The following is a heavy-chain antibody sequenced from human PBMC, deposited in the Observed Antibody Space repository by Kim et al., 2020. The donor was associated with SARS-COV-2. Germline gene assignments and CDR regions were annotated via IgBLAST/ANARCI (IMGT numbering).Heavy chain of an antibody. J-gene: IGHJ4*02. CDR1: GFTFSSYG. V-gene: IGHV3-23*01. Sequence: GGSLRLSCAASGFTFSSYGMSWVRQAPGKGLEWVSSISGSGSATYYADSVRGRFTISRDNSRDTTYLQMISLRVEDTAIYHRAALGEGGYWGQGTLVTVSS. CDR3: AALGEGGY. D-gene: IGHD3-16*01. CDR2: ISGSGSAT.